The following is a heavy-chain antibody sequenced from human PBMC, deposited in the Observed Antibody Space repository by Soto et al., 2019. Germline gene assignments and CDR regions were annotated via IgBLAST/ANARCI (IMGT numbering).Heavy chain of an antibody. D-gene: IGHD2-2*01. Sequence: QVQLVQSGAEVTKPGSSVKVSCKASGGTFSRYSITWVRQAPGHGLEWIGRIIPIFGIASYAQKFQGRVTITADDSTSTAYMELSSLRSDDTDMYYCAREDRDRETGLVPAAIDGMDVWGQGTTVTVSS. CDR3: AREDRDRETGLVPAAIDGMDV. J-gene: IGHJ6*02. CDR1: GGTFSRYS. CDR2: IIPIFGIA. V-gene: IGHV1-69*08.